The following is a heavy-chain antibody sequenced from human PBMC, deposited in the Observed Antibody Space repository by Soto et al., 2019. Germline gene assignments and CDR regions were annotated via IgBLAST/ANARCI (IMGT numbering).Heavy chain of an antibody. CDR1: GFTFSSYG. CDR3: ARGWASRTPGIAVAGQRGGAFDI. J-gene: IGHJ3*02. D-gene: IGHD6-19*01. Sequence: GESLKISCAASGFTFSSYGMHWVRQAPGKGLEWVAVIWYDGSNKYYADSVKGRFTISRDNSKNTLYLQMNSLRAEDTAVYYCARGWASRTPGIAVAGQRGGAFDIWGQGTMVTVSS. CDR2: IWYDGSNK. V-gene: IGHV3-33*01.